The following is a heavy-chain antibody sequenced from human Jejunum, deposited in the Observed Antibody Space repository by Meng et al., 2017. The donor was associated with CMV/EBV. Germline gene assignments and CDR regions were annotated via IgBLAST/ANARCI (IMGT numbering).Heavy chain of an antibody. J-gene: IGHJ4*02. CDR2: INTGNGDT. CDR3: ARELYGGYWDY. Sequence: SCKASGYTCTTHAIHWVRQAPGQSLEWMGLINTGNGDTDYSQRFRGRVVLTRETSASTAYMEMYSLTSEDTAVYYCARELYGGYWDYWGQGTLVTVSS. V-gene: IGHV1-3*04. D-gene: IGHD4/OR15-4a*01. CDR1: GYTCTTHA.